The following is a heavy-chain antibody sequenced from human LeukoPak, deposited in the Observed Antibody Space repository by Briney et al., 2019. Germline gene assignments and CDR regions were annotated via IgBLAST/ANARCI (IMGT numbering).Heavy chain of an antibody. J-gene: IGHJ4*02. Sequence: SETLSLTCTASGGSISSYYWSWIRQPPGKGLEWIGYIYYSGSTNYNPSLKSRVTISVDTSKNQFSLKLSSVTAADTAVYYCARDLCGYSYGCFDYWGQGTLVTVSS. V-gene: IGHV4-59*01. CDR1: GGSISSYY. D-gene: IGHD5-18*01. CDR3: ARDLCGYSYGCFDY. CDR2: IYYSGST.